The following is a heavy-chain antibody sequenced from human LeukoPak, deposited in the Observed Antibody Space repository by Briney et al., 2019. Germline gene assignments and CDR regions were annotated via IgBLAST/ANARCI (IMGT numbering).Heavy chain of an antibody. V-gene: IGHV3-30*18. J-gene: IGHJ4*02. D-gene: IGHD6-13*01. CDR3: AKDYSSSLDY. Sequence: GGSLRLSCAVSGFTFTNYWMSWARQSPGKGLEWVAVISYDGSNKYYADSVKGRFTISRDNSKNTLYLQMNSLRAEDTAVYYCAKDYSSSLDYWGQGTLVTVSS. CDR1: GFTFTNYW. CDR2: ISYDGSNK.